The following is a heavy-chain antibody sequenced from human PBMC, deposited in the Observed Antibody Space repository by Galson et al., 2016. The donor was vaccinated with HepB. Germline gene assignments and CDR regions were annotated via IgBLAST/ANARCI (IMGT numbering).Heavy chain of an antibody. V-gene: IGHV3-33*01. D-gene: IGHD6-13*01. Sequence: SLRLSCAASGFTFSSYGMHWVRQAPGKGLEWVAVIWYDGSNKYYGDSVKGRFTISRDNSKNTLYLQTNSLRAEDTAVYYCAREFKIAAPGVLDYWGQGTRVTVSS. CDR2: IWYDGSNK. CDR1: GFTFSSYG. CDR3: AREFKIAAPGVLDY. J-gene: IGHJ4*02.